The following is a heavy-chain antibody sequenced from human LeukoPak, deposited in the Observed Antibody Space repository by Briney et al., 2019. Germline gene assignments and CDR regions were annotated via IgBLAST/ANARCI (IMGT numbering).Heavy chain of an antibody. CDR3: ARDYLHTYYDFWSGYRGVWFDP. CDR2: INHSGST. CDR1: GGSFSGYY. V-gene: IGHV4-34*01. D-gene: IGHD3-3*01. Sequence: SETLSLTCAVYGGSFSGYYWSWIRQPPGKGLEWIGEINHSGSTNYNLSLKSRVTISVDTSKNQFSLKLSSVTAADTAVYYCARDYLHTYYDFWSGYRGVWFDPWGQGTLVTVSS. J-gene: IGHJ5*02.